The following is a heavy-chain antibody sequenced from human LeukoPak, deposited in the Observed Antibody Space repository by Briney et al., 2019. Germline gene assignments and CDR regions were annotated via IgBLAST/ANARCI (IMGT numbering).Heavy chain of an antibody. V-gene: IGHV3-23*01. CDR1: GFTFSTYG. D-gene: IGHD3-10*02. CDR3: SKAPYYVLPCFDY. Sequence: TGGSLRLSCAASGFTFSTYGMSWVRQAPGKGLEWVSGISDGGDNTYYADSVKGRFTISRDNSKSTLYLQMNSLRAEDTAVYYCSKAPYYVLPCFDYWGQGTLVTVSS. J-gene: IGHJ4*02. CDR2: ISDGGDNT.